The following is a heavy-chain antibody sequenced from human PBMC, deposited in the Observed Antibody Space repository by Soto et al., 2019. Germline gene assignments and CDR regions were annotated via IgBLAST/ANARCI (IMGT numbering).Heavy chain of an antibody. D-gene: IGHD6-13*01. J-gene: IGHJ6*02. CDR1: GFTFSYYY. CDR2: ISSSGTTI. Sequence: GGSLRLSCAASGFTFSYYYMTWIRQSPGKGLEWVSHISSSGTTIYYADSVKGRFTISRDNAKNSLYLQMDSLRAEDTAVYYCARDQEAGSFFPYYYGMDVWGQGTTVTVSS. V-gene: IGHV3-11*04. CDR3: ARDQEAGSFFPYYYGMDV.